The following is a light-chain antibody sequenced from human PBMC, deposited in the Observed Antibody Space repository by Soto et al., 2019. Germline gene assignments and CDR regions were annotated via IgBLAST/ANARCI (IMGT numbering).Light chain of an antibody. J-gene: IGKJ2*01. CDR3: QQYGSSPYT. CDR2: GAS. V-gene: IGKV3-20*01. Sequence: EFVLTQSPGTLSLSPGERATLSCRASQSVSSDSLAWYQQKAGQAPRLVIYGASSGATGIPDRFSGSGSGSDFTLTISRLEPEDFAVYYCQQYGSSPYTFGQGTDVKIK. CDR1: QSVSSDS.